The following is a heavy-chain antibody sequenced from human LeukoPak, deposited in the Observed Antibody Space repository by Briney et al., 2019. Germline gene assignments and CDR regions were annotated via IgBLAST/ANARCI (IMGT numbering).Heavy chain of an antibody. D-gene: IGHD3-22*01. J-gene: IGHJ4*02. CDR2: INPNSGGT. V-gene: IGHV1-2*02. CDR1: GYTFTGYY. CDR3: ARGYYYDSSGYYYE. Sequence: ASVKVSCKASGYTFTGYYMHWVRQAPGQGLEWMGWINPNSGGTNYAQKFQGRATMTRDTSISTAYMELSRLRSDDTAVYYCARGYYYDSSGYYYEWGQGTLVTVSS.